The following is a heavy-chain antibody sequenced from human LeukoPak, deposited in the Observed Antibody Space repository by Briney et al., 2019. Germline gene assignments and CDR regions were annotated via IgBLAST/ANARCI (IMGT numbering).Heavy chain of an antibody. D-gene: IGHD3-10*01. J-gene: IGHJ5*02. Sequence: GASVKVSCKASGGTFSSYAISWVRQAPGQGLEWMGGIIPIFGTANYAQKFQGRVTITADKSTSTAYMELSSLRSEDTAVYYCARAPLRMILMVRGVYNWFDPWGQGTLVTVSS. CDR3: ARAPLRMILMVRGVYNWFDP. V-gene: IGHV1-69*06. CDR1: GGTFSSYA. CDR2: IIPIFGTA.